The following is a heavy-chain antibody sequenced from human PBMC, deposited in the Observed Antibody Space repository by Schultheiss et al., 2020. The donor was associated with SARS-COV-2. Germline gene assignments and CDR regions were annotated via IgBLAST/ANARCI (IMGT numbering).Heavy chain of an antibody. Sequence: SQTLSLTCTVSGGSISSYYWSWIRQPAGKGLEWIWRIYTSGSTNYNPSLKSRVTISVDTSKNQFSLKLSSVTAADTAVYYCARDIVVPAAGYGMDVWGQGTTVTVSS. J-gene: IGHJ6*02. CDR1: GGSISSYY. CDR2: IYTSGST. CDR3: ARDIVVPAAGYGMDV. V-gene: IGHV4-4*07. D-gene: IGHD2-2*01.